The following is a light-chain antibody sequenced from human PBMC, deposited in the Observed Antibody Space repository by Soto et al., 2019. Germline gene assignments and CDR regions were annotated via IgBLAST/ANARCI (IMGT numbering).Light chain of an antibody. CDR2: GDN. V-gene: IGLV1-40*01. CDR1: SSNIGAEYD. J-gene: IGLJ1*01. CDR3: QSYDRSLTTVV. Sequence: QSVLTQPPSVSGAPGQRVAISCTGSSSNIGAEYDVHWYQQLPGTAPKRLIYGDNNRPSGVPDRFSGSKSGTSASLAITGLQPEDEADYYCQSYDRSLTTVVFGTGTKVTV.